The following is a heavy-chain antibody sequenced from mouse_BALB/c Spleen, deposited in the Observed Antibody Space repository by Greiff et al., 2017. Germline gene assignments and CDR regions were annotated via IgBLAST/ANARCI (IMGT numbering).Heavy chain of an antibody. V-gene: IGHV1-7*01. CDR1: GYTFTSYW. Sequence: QVQLQQSGAELAKPGASVKMSCKASGYTFTSYWMHWVKQRPGQGLEWIGYINPSTGYTEYNQKFKDKATLTADKSSSTAYMQLSSLTSEDSAVYYCARRLTGTSGYFDYWGQGTTLTVAS. CDR3: ARRLTGTSGYFDY. J-gene: IGHJ2*01. CDR2: INPSTGYT. D-gene: IGHD4-1*01.